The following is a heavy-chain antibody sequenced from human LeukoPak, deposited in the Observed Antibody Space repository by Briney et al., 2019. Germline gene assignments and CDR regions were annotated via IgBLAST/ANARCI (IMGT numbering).Heavy chain of an antibody. CDR2: IYYSGST. CDR1: GGSISSSSYY. CDR3: ASFLDMVATTKPRYYYYYGMDV. J-gene: IGHJ6*02. D-gene: IGHD5-12*01. Sequence: SETLSLTCTVSGGSISSSSYYWGWIRQPPGKGLEWIGSIYYSGSTYYNPSLKSRVTISVDTSKNQFSLKLSSVTAADTAVYYCASFLDMVATTKPRYYYYYGMDVWGQGTTVTVSS. V-gene: IGHV4-39*07.